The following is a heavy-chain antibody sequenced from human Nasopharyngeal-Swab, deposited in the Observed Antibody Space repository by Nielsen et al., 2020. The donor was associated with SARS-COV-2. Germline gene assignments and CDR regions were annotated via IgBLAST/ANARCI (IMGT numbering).Heavy chain of an antibody. CDR3: AKDPRSTAMVNYFDY. D-gene: IGHD5-18*01. V-gene: IGHV3-23*01. J-gene: IGHJ4*02. Sequence: GESLKISCAASGFTFSSYAMSWVRQAPGKGLEWVSAISGSGGSTYHADSVKGRFTISRDNSKNTLYLQMNSLRAEDTAVYYCAKDPRSTAMVNYFDYWGQGTLVTVSS. CDR2: ISGSGGST. CDR1: GFTFSSYA.